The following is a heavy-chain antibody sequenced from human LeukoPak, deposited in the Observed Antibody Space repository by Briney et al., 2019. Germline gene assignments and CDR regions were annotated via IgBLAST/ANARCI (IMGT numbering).Heavy chain of an antibody. D-gene: IGHD3-22*01. CDR2: LYYGGSP. Sequence: SETLSLTCIVSGGSISGPSYYWGWIRQSPGKGLEWIGSLYYGGSPDYNPSLKSRVTISVDTSKNQFSLRLYSVTAADTAVYYCMRHAPHYDSSGYFNYWGQGTMVAVSS. CDR1: GGSISGPSYY. V-gene: IGHV4-39*01. CDR3: MRHAPHYDSSGYFNY. J-gene: IGHJ4*02.